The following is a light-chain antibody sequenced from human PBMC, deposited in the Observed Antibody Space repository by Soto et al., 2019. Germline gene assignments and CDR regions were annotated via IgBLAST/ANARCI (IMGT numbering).Light chain of an antibody. CDR3: QQYNTYSFT. J-gene: IGKJ3*01. V-gene: IGKV1-5*03. CDR1: QSISSW. CDR2: KAS. Sequence: DIQMTQSPSTLSASVGDRDTITCRASQSISSWLAWYRQKPGKVPKLLIYKASSLESGVPSRFSGSGSGTEFTLTISSLQPDDFATYYCQQYNTYSFTFGPGTKVDIK.